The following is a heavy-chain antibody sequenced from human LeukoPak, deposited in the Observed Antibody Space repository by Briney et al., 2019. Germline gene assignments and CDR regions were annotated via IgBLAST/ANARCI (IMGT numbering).Heavy chain of an antibody. Sequence: ASVKVSCKASGYIFTGYYMHWVRQAPGQGLEWMGWINPNSGGTNSAQKFQGRVTMTRDTSISTAYMELSRLTSDDTAVYYCARDTGDYVWGSYRYGHFQHWGQGTLVTVSS. J-gene: IGHJ1*01. V-gene: IGHV1-2*02. D-gene: IGHD3-16*02. CDR1: GYIFTGYY. CDR2: INPNSGGT. CDR3: ARDTGDYVWGSYRYGHFQH.